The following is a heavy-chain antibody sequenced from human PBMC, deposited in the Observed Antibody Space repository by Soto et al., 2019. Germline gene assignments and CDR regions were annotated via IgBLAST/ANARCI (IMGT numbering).Heavy chain of an antibody. D-gene: IGHD3-3*01. J-gene: IGHJ5*02. V-gene: IGHV4-59*01. Sequence: SETLSLTCNVSGGYISSYCWSWIRQPPGKGLEWIGYIYYSGSTNYNPSLKSRVTISVDTSKNQFSLKLSSVTAADTAVYYCARGQSLYDFWSGYYLVNWFDPWGQGTLVTVSS. CDR1: GGYISSYC. CDR2: IYYSGST. CDR3: ARGQSLYDFWSGYYLVNWFDP.